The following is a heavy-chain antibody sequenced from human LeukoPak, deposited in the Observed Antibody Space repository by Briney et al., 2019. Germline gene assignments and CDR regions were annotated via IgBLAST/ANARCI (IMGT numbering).Heavy chain of an antibody. CDR3: ARGRWKRYYDSSGYIDY. D-gene: IGHD3-22*01. CDR1: GGPFSGYY. J-gene: IGHJ4*02. V-gene: IGHV4-34*01. CDR2: INHSGST. Sequence: SETLSLTCAVYGGPFSGYYWSWIRQPPGKWLEWIGEINHSGSTNYNPSLKSRVTISVDTSKNQFSLKLSSVTAADTAVYYCARGRWKRYYDSSGYIDYWGQGTLVTVSS.